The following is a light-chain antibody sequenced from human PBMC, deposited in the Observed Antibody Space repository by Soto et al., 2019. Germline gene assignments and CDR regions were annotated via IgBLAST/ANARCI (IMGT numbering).Light chain of an antibody. CDR2: DAS. Sequence: EIVMTQSPATLSLSPGERATLSCRASQTIDNTLAWYQRKPGQAPRLLIYDASTRATGVPARFSGSGSGTDFSLTISSLQSEDFVVYYCQQYNSWPLTFGQGTKVDIK. CDR3: QQYNSWPLT. CDR1: QTIDNT. J-gene: IGKJ1*01. V-gene: IGKV3-15*01.